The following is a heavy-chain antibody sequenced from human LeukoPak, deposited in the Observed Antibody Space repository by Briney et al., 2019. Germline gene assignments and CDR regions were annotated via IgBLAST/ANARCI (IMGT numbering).Heavy chain of an antibody. D-gene: IGHD3-16*01. CDR3: ARARGDYDYVWGSYPSECDY. J-gene: IGHJ4*02. CDR2: ISTYNGYT. Sequence: ASVKVSCTASGYTFTSYGINWVRQAPGQGLEWMGWISTYNGYTNYAQKLQGRVTMTTDTSTSTAYMELRSLRSDDTAVYYCARARGDYDYVWGSYPSECDYWGQGTLVTVSS. CDR1: GYTFTSYG. V-gene: IGHV1-18*01.